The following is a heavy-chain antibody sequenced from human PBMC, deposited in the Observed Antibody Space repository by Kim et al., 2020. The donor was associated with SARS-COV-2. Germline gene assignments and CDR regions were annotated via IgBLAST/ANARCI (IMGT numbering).Heavy chain of an antibody. J-gene: IGHJ6*02. CDR1: GGSISSGGYY. V-gene: IGHV4-31*03. D-gene: IGHD3-10*01. Sequence: SETLSLTCTVSGGSISSGGYYWSWIRQHPGKGLEWIGYIYYSGSTYYNPSLKSRVTISVDTSKNQFSLKLSSVTAADTAVYYCASSYYGSGSYSGPVPYYYYGMDVWGQGTTVTVSS. CDR2: IYYSGST. CDR3: ASSYYGSGSYSGPVPYYYYGMDV.